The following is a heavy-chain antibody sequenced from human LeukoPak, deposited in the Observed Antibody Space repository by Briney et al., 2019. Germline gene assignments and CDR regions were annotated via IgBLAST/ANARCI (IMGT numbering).Heavy chain of an antibody. D-gene: IGHD6-6*01. CDR3: ATTRIAARRVPVYYYYMDV. J-gene: IGHJ6*03. CDR1: GGSISSYY. Sequence: SETLSLTCTVSGGSISSYYWSWTRQPAGMGLEWIGRIYTSGSTNYNPSLKSRVPMPVDTSKNQFSLKLSSVTAADTAVYYCATTRIAARRVPVYYYYMDVWGKGTRVTVSS. V-gene: IGHV4-4*07. CDR2: IYTSGST.